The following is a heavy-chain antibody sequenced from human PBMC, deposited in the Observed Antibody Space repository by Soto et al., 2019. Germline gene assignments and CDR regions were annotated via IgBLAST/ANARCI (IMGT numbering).Heavy chain of an antibody. D-gene: IGHD3-22*01. CDR3: ARQPSNGQWFL. CDR2: MYPGDSDL. Sequence: GESLKISCKGSGYSFASYWIGWVRQMPGKGLEWMGIMYPGDSDLRYSPCFQGQVTISADRSISTAYLQWSSLKASDTAMYYCARQPSNGQWFLWGQGTTVTV. V-gene: IGHV5-51*01. CDR1: GYSFASYW. J-gene: IGHJ6*02.